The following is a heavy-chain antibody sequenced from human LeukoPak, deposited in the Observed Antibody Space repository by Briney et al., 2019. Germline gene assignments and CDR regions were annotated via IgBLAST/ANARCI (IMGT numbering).Heavy chain of an antibody. J-gene: IGHJ4*02. Sequence: GGSLRLSCAASGFTFSSYGMHWVRQAPGKGLEWVSLILYDGDNKYYADSVKGRFSISRDNSKNTLCLQMNSLRVEDTAVYYCAKDRTTVTTSPFDHWGQGTLVTVSS. CDR3: AKDRTTVTTSPFDH. CDR1: GFTFSSYG. V-gene: IGHV3-30*18. D-gene: IGHD4-17*01. CDR2: ILYDGDNK.